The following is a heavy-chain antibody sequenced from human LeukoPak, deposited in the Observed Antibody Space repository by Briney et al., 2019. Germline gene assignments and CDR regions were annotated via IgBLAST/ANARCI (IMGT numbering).Heavy chain of an antibody. CDR3: ALGHHDSNKAGNDWFDP. D-gene: IGHD3-3*01. CDR1: SASMTSGGSC. CDR2: VSYRGTT. V-gene: IGHV4-31*03. J-gene: IGHJ5*02. Sequence: SQTLSLTCTVSSASMTSGGSCWSWIRHHPGKGLEWIGYVSYRGTTYYNPFLKSRVTISMDTSKNQFSLRLTSVTAADTALYYCALGHHDSNKAGNDWFDPWGQGTLVIVSS.